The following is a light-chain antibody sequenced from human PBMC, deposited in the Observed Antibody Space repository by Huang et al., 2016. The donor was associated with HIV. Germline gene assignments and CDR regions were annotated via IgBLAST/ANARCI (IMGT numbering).Light chain of an antibody. V-gene: IGKV3-11*01. Sequence: IVLTQSPATLSWYLGERVTLSCRASQSISNHLAWYQQRPGQAPRLLSYDASNRVAGGPARFSGSGSGTDFTLTISSLEPEDFALYYCQQHHSWLTFGGGTKLEVK. CDR1: QSISNH. CDR3: QQHHSWLT. CDR2: DAS. J-gene: IGKJ4*01.